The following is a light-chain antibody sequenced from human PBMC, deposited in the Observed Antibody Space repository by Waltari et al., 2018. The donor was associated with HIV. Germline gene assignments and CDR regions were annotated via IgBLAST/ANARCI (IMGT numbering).Light chain of an antibody. V-gene: IGLV2-8*01. CDR3: SSYAPTNKFYVL. CDR1: SSDIGGYNY. J-gene: IGLJ2*01. Sequence: QSALTQPPSASGSPVQSVTLSCTGTSSDIGGYNYVSWYQQHPGKAPKLIMTEVTKRPSGVPDRFSGSKSGNTASLTVSGLQAEDEAHYYCSSYAPTNKFYVLFGGGTTLTVL. CDR2: EVT.